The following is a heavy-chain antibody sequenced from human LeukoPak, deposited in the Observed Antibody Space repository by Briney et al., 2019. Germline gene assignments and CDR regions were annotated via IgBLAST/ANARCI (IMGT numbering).Heavy chain of an antibody. CDR1: GDSISSYY. Sequence: SETLSLTCTVSGDSISSYYWSWIRQPAGKGLEWIGRIHTSGSTNHNPSLTSRVTMSVDTSKNQFSLKLTSVTAADTAVYYCARETAELGRSFDYWGQGAQVTVSS. J-gene: IGHJ4*02. V-gene: IGHV4-4*07. D-gene: IGHD6-6*01. CDR2: IHTSGST. CDR3: ARETAELGRSFDY.